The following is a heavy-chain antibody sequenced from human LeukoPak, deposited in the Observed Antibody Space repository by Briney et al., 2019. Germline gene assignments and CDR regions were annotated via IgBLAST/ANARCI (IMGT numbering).Heavy chain of an antibody. V-gene: IGHV4-39*07. CDR1: GGSISTNNYY. CDR3: ARSPEGGSGSYELGTYFDY. D-gene: IGHD3-10*01. CDR2: INHSGST. Sequence: SETLSLTCTVSGGSISTNNYYWGWIRQPPGKGLEWIGEINHSGSTNYNPSLKSRVTISVDTSKNQFSLKLSSVTAADTAVYYCARSPEGGSGSYELGTYFDYWGQGTLVTVSS. J-gene: IGHJ4*02.